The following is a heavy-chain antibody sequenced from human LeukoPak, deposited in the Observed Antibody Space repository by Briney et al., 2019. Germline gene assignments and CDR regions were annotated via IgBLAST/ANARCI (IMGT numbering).Heavy chain of an antibody. Sequence: RGSLRLSCAASGFTFSSSWMHWVRQAAGKGLECVSHVSTDGSTTAFAASVKGLFTISRDNAKNTVYLQMNSLRAEDTAVYYCARSSGYGASWGQGALVTVAS. J-gene: IGHJ5*02. CDR2: VSTDGSTT. CDR3: ARSSGYGAS. CDR1: GFTFSSSW. D-gene: IGHD4-17*01. V-gene: IGHV3-74*01.